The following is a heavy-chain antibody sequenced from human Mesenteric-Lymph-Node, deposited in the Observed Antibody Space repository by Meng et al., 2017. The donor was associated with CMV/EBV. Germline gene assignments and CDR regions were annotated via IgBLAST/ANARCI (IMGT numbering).Heavy chain of an antibody. CDR2: IYYSEST. CDR1: GLSVRSGRYY. Sequence: SGLSVRSGRYYWSWIRPPPGQGLEWIGYIYYSESTNYNPSLKSRVTISVDTSKNQFSLNLNSVTAADTAVYYCARENYGGYLYYFDYWGQGALVTVSS. J-gene: IGHJ4*02. V-gene: IGHV4-61*01. CDR3: ARENYGGYLYYFDY. D-gene: IGHD5-12*01.